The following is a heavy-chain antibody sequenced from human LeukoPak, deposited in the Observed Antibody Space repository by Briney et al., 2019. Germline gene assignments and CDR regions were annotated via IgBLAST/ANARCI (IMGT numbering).Heavy chain of an antibody. J-gene: IGHJ4*02. CDR3: AKYQTGTMFAS. CDR1: GXSISSSGYY. V-gene: IGHV4-39*01. Sequence: SETLSLTCTVSGXSISSSGYYWGWIRQPPGKGLEWIASTSYGGKTYSNPSLKSRVTMSVDTSKNQFSLRVTSVTAPDTAVYYCAKYQTGTMFASWGQGTLVTVSS. CDR2: TSYGGKT. D-gene: IGHD1-1*01.